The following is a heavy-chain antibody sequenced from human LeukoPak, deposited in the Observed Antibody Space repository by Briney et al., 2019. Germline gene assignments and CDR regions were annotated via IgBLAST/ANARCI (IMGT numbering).Heavy chain of an antibody. J-gene: IGHJ4*02. Sequence: GGSLRLSCAASGFTFSSYAMSWVRQAPGKGLEWVSAISGSGGSTYYADSVKGRFTISRDNSKNTLYLQMNSLRAEDTAVYCCASGGYSGLRLGYWGQGTLVTVSS. V-gene: IGHV3-23*01. CDR2: ISGSGGST. D-gene: IGHD5-12*01. CDR3: ASGGYSGLRLGY. CDR1: GFTFSSYA.